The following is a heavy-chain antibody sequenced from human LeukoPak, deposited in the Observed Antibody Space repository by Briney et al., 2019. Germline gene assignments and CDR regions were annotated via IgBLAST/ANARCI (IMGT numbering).Heavy chain of an antibody. CDR1: GFTFSSYA. V-gene: IGHV3-23*01. J-gene: IGHJ1*01. CDR3: AKEEGYYYDSGGYYVEYFQH. CDR2: ISGSGGST. D-gene: IGHD3-22*01. Sequence: GGSLRLSCAASGFTFSSYAMSWVRQAPEKGLEWVSAISGSGGSTYYADSVKGRFTFSRDNSKNTLYLQMNSLRAEDTAVYYCAKEEGYYYDSGGYYVEYFQHWGQGTLVTVSS.